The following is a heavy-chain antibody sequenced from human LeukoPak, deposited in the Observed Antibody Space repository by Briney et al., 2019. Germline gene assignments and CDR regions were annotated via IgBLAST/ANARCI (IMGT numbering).Heavy chain of an antibody. Sequence: GGSLRLSCAVSGITLSNYGMSWVRQAPGKGLEWVASISDSGGRTNYADSVKGRFTISRDNPKNTLYLQMNSLRAEDTAVYFCAKRGVVIRVILVGFHKEAYYFDSWGQGALVTVSS. V-gene: IGHV3-23*01. CDR3: AKRGVVIRVILVGFHKEAYYFDS. CDR2: ISDSGGRT. D-gene: IGHD3-22*01. CDR1: GITLSNYG. J-gene: IGHJ4*02.